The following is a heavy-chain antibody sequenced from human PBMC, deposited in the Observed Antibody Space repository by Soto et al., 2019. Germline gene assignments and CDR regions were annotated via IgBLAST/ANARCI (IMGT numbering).Heavy chain of an antibody. CDR1: GFTFSSYA. V-gene: IGHV3-23*01. CDR3: AKESYDYVWVSYRRGEAFEI. Sequence: EVQLLEAGGGLVQPGGSLRLSCAASGFTFSSYAMSWVRQAPGKGLEWVSAISGSGGSTYYADSVKGRFTISRDNSKNTLYLQMNSLRAEDTAVYYCAKESYDYVWVSYRRGEAFEIWGQWTMVTVAS. J-gene: IGHJ3*02. CDR2: ISGSGGST. D-gene: IGHD3-16*02.